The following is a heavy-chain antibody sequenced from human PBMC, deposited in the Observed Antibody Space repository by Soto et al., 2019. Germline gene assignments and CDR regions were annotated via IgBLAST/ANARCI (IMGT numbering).Heavy chain of an antibody. V-gene: IGHV3-30*18. D-gene: IGHD2-15*01. CDR3: AKVKDCSGGSCYSPVYYYYGMDV. CDR2: ISYDGSNK. CDR1: GFTFSSYG. J-gene: IGHJ6*02. Sequence: HPGGSLRLSCAASGFTFSSYGMHWVRQAPGKGLEWVAVISYDGSNKYYADSVKGRFTISRDNSKNTLYLQMNSLRAEDTAVYYCAKVKDCSGGSCYSPVYYYYGMDVWGQGTTATVSS.